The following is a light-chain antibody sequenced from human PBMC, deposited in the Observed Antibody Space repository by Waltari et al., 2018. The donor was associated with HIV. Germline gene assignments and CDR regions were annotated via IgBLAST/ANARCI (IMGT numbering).Light chain of an antibody. V-gene: IGLV1-36*01. J-gene: IGLJ2*01. CDR3: ATWDDGLNALL. CDR1: SSNIGSHA. CDR2: HDD. Sequence: QSVLTQSPSVSEAPGQRVTISCSGSSSNIGSHAVTWFRQSPGKPPKLLVYHDDLILSGVSDRLSASKSGTSASLAINDLQSEDGSLYYCATWDDGLNALLFGGGTKVTVL.